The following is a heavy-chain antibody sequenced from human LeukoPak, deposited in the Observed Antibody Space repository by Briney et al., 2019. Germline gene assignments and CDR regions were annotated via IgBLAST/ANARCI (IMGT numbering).Heavy chain of an antibody. CDR2: ISDSGGNT. Sequence: PGGSLRLSCAASGFTVSSYAISWVRQAPGKGLEWVSGISDSGGNTYYADSVKGRFTISRDSSKNTLYLQMNSLRAEDTAVYYCASKTGSYHGYFDYWGQGTLVTVSS. J-gene: IGHJ4*02. V-gene: IGHV3-23*01. CDR1: GFTVSSYA. D-gene: IGHD1-26*01. CDR3: ASKTGSYHGYFDY.